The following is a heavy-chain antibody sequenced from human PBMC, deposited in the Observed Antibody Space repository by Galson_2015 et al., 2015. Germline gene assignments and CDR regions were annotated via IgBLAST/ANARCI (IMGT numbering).Heavy chain of an antibody. CDR2: IYYSGST. D-gene: IGHD4-17*01. Sequence: SEPLSLTCPVSGASISTSRYYWGWIRQPPGKGLEWIGSIYYSGSTYYNPSLKSLFTISLDTSKNQFSLKLSSVTAADTAVYYCARDQGSGDYNDAFDIWGQGTIVPVSS. CDR3: ARDQGSGDYNDAFDI. J-gene: IGHJ3*02. CDR1: GASISTSRYY. V-gene: IGHV4-39*07.